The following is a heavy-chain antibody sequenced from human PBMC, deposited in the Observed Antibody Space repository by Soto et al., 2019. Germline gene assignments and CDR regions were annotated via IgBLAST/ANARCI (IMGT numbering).Heavy chain of an antibody. Sequence: GGSLRLSCAASGFTFSSYAMHWVRQAPGKGLEWVAVISYDGSNKYYADSVKGRFTISRDNSKNTLYLQMNSLRAEDTAVYYCARDHGYCSSTSCYSPYYYYGRDVWGQGTTVTVSS. V-gene: IGHV3-30-3*01. J-gene: IGHJ6*02. CDR2: ISYDGSNK. D-gene: IGHD2-2*03. CDR1: GFTFSSYA. CDR3: ARDHGYCSSTSCYSPYYYYGRDV.